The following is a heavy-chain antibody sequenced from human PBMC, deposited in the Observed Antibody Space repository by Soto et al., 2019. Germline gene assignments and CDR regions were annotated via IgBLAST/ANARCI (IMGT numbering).Heavy chain of an antibody. D-gene: IGHD6-13*01. CDR2: IYYSGST. CDR3: ASNLLAAAHFDY. CDR1: GGSISSSRYY. J-gene: IGHJ4*02. V-gene: IGHV4-39*01. Sequence: SETLSLTCSVSGGSISSSRYYWGWIRQPPGKGLEWIGNIYYSGSTDYNPSLKSRVTISVDTSKNQFSLKLTSVTAADTAVYYCASNLLAAAHFDYWGQGTLVTVSS.